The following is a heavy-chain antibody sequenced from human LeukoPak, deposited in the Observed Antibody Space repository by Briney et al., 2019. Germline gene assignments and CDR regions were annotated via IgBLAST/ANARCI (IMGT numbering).Heavy chain of an antibody. Sequence: GGSLRLSRAASGFTFSSYWMSWVRQAPGKGLEWVANIKKDGSEKYYVDSVKGRFTISRDNAKTSLYLQMNSLRAEDTAVYYCARVQLRVMSSSHAFDIWGQGTMVTVSS. D-gene: IGHD3-10*01. V-gene: IGHV3-7*01. CDR2: IKKDGSEK. CDR3: ARVQLRVMSSSHAFDI. J-gene: IGHJ3*02. CDR1: GFTFSSYW.